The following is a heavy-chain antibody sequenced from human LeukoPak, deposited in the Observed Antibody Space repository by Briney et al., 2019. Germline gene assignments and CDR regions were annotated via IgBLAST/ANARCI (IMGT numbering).Heavy chain of an antibody. CDR1: GFTFNPYA. Sequence: GGSLRLSCAASGFTFNPYAMSWVRQAPGKGLEWVSAISGSGGSTYYADSVKGRVTISRDNSKNTLYLQMHSLRAEDTAIYYCAKGGGSTIYYFYYYMDVWGKGTTVTVSS. D-gene: IGHD1-26*01. CDR3: AKGGGSTIYYFYYYMDV. V-gene: IGHV3-23*01. CDR2: ISGSGGST. J-gene: IGHJ6*03.